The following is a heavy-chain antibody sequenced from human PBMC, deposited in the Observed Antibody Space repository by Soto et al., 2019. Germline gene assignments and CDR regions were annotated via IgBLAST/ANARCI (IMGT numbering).Heavy chain of an antibody. D-gene: IGHD3-22*01. CDR3: ARGDDGTGGYHFPDLDD. J-gene: IGHJ4*02. V-gene: IGHV1-18*04. CDR2: ISAYNGNT. Sequence: ASVKVSCTASGYTFTSYGISWVRQAPGQGLEWMGWISAYNGNTNYAQKLQGRVTMTTDTSTSTAYMELRSLRSDDTAVYYCARGDDGTGGYHFPDLDDWGQGTLGNGS. CDR1: GYTFTSYG.